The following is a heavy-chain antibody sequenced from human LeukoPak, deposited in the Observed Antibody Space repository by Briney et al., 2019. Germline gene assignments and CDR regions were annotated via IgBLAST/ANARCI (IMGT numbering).Heavy chain of an antibody. D-gene: IGHD3-22*01. CDR1: GFTFSSHW. V-gene: IGHV3-74*01. Sequence: GGSLRLSCAASGFTFSSHWMHWVRQAPGKGLVWVSRINSDGSSTSYADSVKGRFTISRDNAKNTLYLQMNSLRAEDTAVYYCASPPYYHDSSGYYHWGQGTLVTVSS. CDR3: ASPPYYHDSSGYYH. CDR2: INSDGSST. J-gene: IGHJ5*02.